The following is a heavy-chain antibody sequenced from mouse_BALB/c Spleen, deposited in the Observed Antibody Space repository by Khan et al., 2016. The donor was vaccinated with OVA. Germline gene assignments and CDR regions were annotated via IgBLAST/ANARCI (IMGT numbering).Heavy chain of an antibody. CDR1: GFNIKDYY. D-gene: IGHD2-3*01. J-gene: IGHJ3*01. CDR3: TRDGYSPWFAY. Sequence: VRLQQSGAELVRPGALVKLSCKASGFNIKDYYMHWVKQRPEQGLVWIGRIDPENGNTIYDPKFQGKASITSDTSSNTAYLQLSSLTSEDTAVYYCTRDGYSPWFAYWGQGTLVTGSA. V-gene: IGHV14-1*02. CDR2: IDPENGNT.